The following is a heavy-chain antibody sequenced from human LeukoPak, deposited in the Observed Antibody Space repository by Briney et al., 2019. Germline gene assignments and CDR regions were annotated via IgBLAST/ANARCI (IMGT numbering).Heavy chain of an antibody. V-gene: IGHV4-34*01. CDR3: AYGGDY. D-gene: IGHD4-17*01. CDR1: XXY. CDR2: INHSGST. Sequence: XXYXSWIRQPPGKGLEWIGEINHSGSTNYNPSLKSRVTISVDTSKNQFSLKLSSVTAADTAVYYCAYGGDYWGQGTLVTVSS. J-gene: IGHJ4*02.